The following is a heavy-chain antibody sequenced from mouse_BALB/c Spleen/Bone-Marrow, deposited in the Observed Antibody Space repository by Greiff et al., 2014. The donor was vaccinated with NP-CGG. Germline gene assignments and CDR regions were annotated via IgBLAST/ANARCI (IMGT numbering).Heavy chain of an antibody. Sequence: VQLQQSGAELMKPGASVKISCKATGYTFSSYWIEWVKQRPGHGLEWIGEILPGSGSIKYNEKFKGKATFTADTSSNTAYMQPXXLTSEDSAVYYCASRYDTMDYWGQGTSVTVSS. CDR2: ILPGSGSI. CDR1: GYTFSSYW. V-gene: IGHV1-9*01. J-gene: IGHJ4*01. CDR3: ASRYDTMDY.